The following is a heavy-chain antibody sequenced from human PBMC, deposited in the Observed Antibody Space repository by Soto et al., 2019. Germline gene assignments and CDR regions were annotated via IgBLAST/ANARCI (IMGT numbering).Heavy chain of an antibody. Sequence: PSETLSLTCTVSGGSISSYYWSWIRQPPGKGLEWIGYIYYSGSTNYNPSLKSRVTISVDTSKNQFSLKLRSVTAADTAVYYCARDGGSLIYYGSRSRRDYSYYGMDVWGQGATVS. D-gene: IGHD3-10*01. CDR3: ARDGGSLIYYGSRSRRDYSYYGMDV. CDR1: GGSISSYY. V-gene: IGHV4-59*01. J-gene: IGHJ6*02. CDR2: IYYSGST.